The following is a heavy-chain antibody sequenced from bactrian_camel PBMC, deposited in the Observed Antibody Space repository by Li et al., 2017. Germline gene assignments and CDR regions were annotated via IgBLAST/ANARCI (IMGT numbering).Heavy chain of an antibody. Sequence: HVQLVESGGGSVRTGGSLRLSCVRSGAISNNYCVGWFRQRPGKAREGVAAIDRDGTTAYADSVKGRFTISKDKDHVKNTLFLEMTNLKADDTAMYYCTADTVKASLATIAQFAAYEGHGTQVTVS. CDR2: IDRDGTT. D-gene: IGHD4*01. V-gene: IGHV3S53*01. J-gene: IGHJ4*01. CDR1: GAISNNYC.